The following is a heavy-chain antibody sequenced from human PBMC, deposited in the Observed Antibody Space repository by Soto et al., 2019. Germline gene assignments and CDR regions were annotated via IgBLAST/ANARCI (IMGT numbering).Heavy chain of an antibody. CDR2: IYWDDDK. D-gene: IGHD7-27*01. V-gene: IGHV2-5*02. Sequence: SCATLLNPTHTHTLTCTFSGFSLVTIGCGVGLIGQPPVKALEWLALIYWDDDKRYSPSLKSRLTITKDTSKNQVVLTMTNMDPVDTATYYCAHSLIPNWGSRGAFDYWGQGTLVTVSS. J-gene: IGHJ4*02. CDR1: GFSLVTIGCG. CDR3: AHSLIPNWGSRGAFDY.